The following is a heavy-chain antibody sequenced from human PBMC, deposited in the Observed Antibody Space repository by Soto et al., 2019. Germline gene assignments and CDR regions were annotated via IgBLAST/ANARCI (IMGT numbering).Heavy chain of an antibody. V-gene: IGHV4-59*01. J-gene: IGHJ4*02. D-gene: IGHD5-18*01. Sequence: SETLSLTCTVFGGSISGYYWSWIRQPPGKGLEWIGYIYYSGSTNYNPSLKSRVTISVDTSKNQFSLKLSSVTAADTAVYYCARDSGYSYGPFDYWGQGTLVTVSS. CDR1: GGSISGYY. CDR2: IYYSGST. CDR3: ARDSGYSYGPFDY.